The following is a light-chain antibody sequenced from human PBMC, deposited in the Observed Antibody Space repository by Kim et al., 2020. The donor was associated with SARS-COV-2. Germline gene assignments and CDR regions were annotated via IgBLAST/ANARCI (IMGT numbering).Light chain of an antibody. CDR2: AAS. CDR3: QQANSFPYT. Sequence: SASVGDRVTITCRASQGIGRWLAWYQQKPGKAPNLLIYAASSLHSGVPSRFSGSGSGRDFTLTISSLQPEDFATYYCQQANSFPYTFAQGTKLEI. J-gene: IGKJ2*01. CDR1: QGIGRW. V-gene: IGKV1-12*02.